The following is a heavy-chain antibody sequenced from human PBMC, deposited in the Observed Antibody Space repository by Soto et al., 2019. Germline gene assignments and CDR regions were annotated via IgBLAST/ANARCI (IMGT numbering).Heavy chain of an antibody. CDR2: INPRDSST. V-gene: IGHV1-46*01. CDR3: ARDIGDSGSHWFDP. D-gene: IGHD1-26*01. Sequence: GASVKVSCKASGYIFTNYYIHWVRQAPGQGLEWMGIINPRDSSTRYAQKFQGRDTMTREASSSTVYMELSSLRFEDTAMYYCARDIGDSGSHWFDPWGQGSLVTVSS. J-gene: IGHJ5*02. CDR1: GYIFTNYY.